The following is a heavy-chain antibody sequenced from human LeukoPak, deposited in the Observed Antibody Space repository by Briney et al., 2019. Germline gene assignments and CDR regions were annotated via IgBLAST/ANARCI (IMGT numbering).Heavy chain of an antibody. CDR2: IIPILGIA. D-gene: IGHD3-3*01. V-gene: IGHV1-69*04. J-gene: IGHJ5*02. CDR1: GGTFSSYA. Sequence: SVKFSCKASGGTFSSYAISWVRQAPGQGLEWMGRIIPILGIANCAQKFQGRVTITADKSTSTAYMELSSLRSEDTAVYYCARDRPFGVVTTWGQGTLVTVSS. CDR3: ARDRPFGVVTT.